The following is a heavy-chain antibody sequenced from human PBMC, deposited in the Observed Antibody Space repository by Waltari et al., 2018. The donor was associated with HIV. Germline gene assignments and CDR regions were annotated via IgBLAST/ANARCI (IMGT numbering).Heavy chain of an antibody. CDR3: VRGSVMGYYDSSGYYGMDV. V-gene: IGHV4-59*01. CDR1: GGSISSYY. D-gene: IGHD3-22*01. J-gene: IGHJ6*02. CDR2: IYYSGST. Sequence: QVQLQESGPGLVKPSETLSLTCPVPGGSISSYYWSWIRQPRGDGLEWIGYIYYSGSTNYNPSLKSRVTISVDTSKNQFSLKLSSVTAADTAVYYCVRGSVMGYYDSSGYYGMDVWGQGTTVTVSS.